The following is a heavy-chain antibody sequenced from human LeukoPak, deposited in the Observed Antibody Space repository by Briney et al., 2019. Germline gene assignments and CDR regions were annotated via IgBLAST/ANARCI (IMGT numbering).Heavy chain of an antibody. J-gene: IGHJ6*02. D-gene: IGHD5-12*01. Sequence: GGSLRLSCAASGFTFSGYSMNWVRQAPGKGLEWVSYISESSSYIYFADSVKGRFTISRDNGKNPLYLQMNSLRGDDTGIYYCARDRAVKARIGGMDVWGQGTTVTVSS. CDR2: ISESSSYI. CDR1: GFTFSGYS. V-gene: IGHV3-21*04. CDR3: ARDRAVKARIGGMDV.